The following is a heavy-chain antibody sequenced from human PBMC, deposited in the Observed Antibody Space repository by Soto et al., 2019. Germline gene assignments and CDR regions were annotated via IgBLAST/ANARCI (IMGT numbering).Heavy chain of an antibody. Sequence: VGSLRLSCAASGFTFSSYCMHWVRQSPGKGLEWVAVISYDGSNKYYADSVKGRFTISRDNSKNTLYLQMNSLRAEDTAVYYCATALSGTSVYGMDVWRQGTTVTVSS. CDR3: ATALSGTSVYGMDV. D-gene: IGHD1-7*01. J-gene: IGHJ6*02. CDR2: ISYDGSNK. CDR1: GFTFSSYC. V-gene: IGHV3-30*03.